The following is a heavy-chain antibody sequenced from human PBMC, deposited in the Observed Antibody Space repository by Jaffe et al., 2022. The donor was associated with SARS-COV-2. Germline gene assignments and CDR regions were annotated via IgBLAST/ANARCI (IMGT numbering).Heavy chain of an antibody. D-gene: IGHD3-10*01. J-gene: IGHJ6*03. CDR2: IYYSGST. Sequence: QLQLQESGPGLVKPSETLSLTCTVSGGSISSRSYYWGWIRQPPGKGLEWIGSIYYSGSTYYTPSLKSRVTISEDTSKNQFSLRLTSVTAADTAVYRCARQVIPNYYGSESYYSSGGYYYMDVWGKGTTVTVSS. V-gene: IGHV4-39*01. CDR1: GGSISSRSYY. CDR3: ARQVIPNYYGSESYYSSGGYYYMDV.